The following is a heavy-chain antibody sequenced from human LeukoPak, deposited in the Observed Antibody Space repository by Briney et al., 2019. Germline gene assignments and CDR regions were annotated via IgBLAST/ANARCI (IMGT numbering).Heavy chain of an antibody. V-gene: IGHV5-51*01. Sequence: GESLKSSCKGSGYSFTSYWIGWVRQMPGKGLEWMGIIYPGGSDTRYSPSFQGQVTISADKSISTAYLQWSSLKASDTAMYYCARHRGYSYGYPKFDCWGQGTLVTVSS. D-gene: IGHD5-18*01. CDR2: IYPGGSDT. CDR1: GYSFTSYW. CDR3: ARHRGYSYGYPKFDC. J-gene: IGHJ4*02.